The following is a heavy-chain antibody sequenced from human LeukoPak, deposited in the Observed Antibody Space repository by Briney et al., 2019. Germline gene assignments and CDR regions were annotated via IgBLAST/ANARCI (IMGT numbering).Heavy chain of an antibody. CDR1: GGSVSSYY. J-gene: IGHJ4*02. D-gene: IGHD5-18*01. CDR3: ARTPVQLWPFPPVY. V-gene: IGHV4-59*02. Sequence: SETLSLTCTVSGGSVSSYYWSWIRQPPGKGLEWIGYIYYSGSTNYNPSLKSRVTISVDTSKNQFSLKLSSVTAADTAVYYCARTPVQLWPFPPVYWGQETLVTVSS. CDR2: IYYSGST.